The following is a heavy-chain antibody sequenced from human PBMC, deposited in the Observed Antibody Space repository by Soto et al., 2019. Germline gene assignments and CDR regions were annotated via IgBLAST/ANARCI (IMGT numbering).Heavy chain of an antibody. D-gene: IGHD3-10*01. V-gene: IGHV1-18*01. CDR2: ISAYNGNT. CDR1: GYTFTSYG. Sequence: ASVKVSCKASGYTFTSYGISWVRQAPGQGLEWMGWISAYNGNTNYAQKFQGRVTITRDTSASTAYMELSSLRSEDTAVYYCERDLLWFGESHYYYGMDVWGQGTTVTVSS. J-gene: IGHJ6*02. CDR3: ERDLLWFGESHYYYGMDV.